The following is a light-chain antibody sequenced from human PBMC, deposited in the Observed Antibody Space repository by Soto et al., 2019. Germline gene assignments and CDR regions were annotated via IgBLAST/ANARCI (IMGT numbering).Light chain of an antibody. CDR3: SSYTSSSTLV. Sequence: QSVLTQPASVSGSPGQSITISCTGTSSDVGAYNYVSWYQQHPGKAPKLLIYDVSNRPSGVSNRFSGSKSGNTASLTISGLQAEDESDYYRSSYTSSSTLVFGTGTKVTVL. CDR1: SSDVGAYNY. J-gene: IGLJ1*01. CDR2: DVS. V-gene: IGLV2-14*01.